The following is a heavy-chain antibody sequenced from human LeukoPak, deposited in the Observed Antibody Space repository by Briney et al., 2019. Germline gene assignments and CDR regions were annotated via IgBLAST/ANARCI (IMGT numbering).Heavy chain of an antibody. J-gene: IGHJ4*02. CDR3: ARRSGYDWGYYFDH. Sequence: GGSLGLSCAASGFTFSSYVMSWVRQAPGKGLEWVSVISGSGGSIDYADSVKGRFTISRDKSKNTLYLQMNSLRAEDTAVYYCARRSGYDWGYYFDHWGQGTLVTVSS. CDR1: GFTFSSYV. V-gene: IGHV3-23*01. CDR2: ISGSGGSI. D-gene: IGHD3-9*01.